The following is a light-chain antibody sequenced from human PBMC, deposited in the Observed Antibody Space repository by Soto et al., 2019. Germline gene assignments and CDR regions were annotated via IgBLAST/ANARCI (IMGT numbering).Light chain of an antibody. CDR1: TSNIAGNT. CDR2: IDD. Sequence: QSVLTQPPSLSGTPGQRVTISCSGSTSNIAGNTVHWYQHLPETAPKLLIYIDDQRPSGVPDRFSGSKSGTSASLAISGLQYEDEADYYCATWDDSLNAAVFGGGTQLTVL. CDR3: ATWDDSLNAAV. V-gene: IGLV1-44*01. J-gene: IGLJ7*01.